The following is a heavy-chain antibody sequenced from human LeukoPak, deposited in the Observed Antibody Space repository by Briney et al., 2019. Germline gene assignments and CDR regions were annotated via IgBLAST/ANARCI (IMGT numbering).Heavy chain of an antibody. CDR1: GYTFTSHD. CDR3: ARGSAAYYDYVWGSYRGASDY. Sequence: GASVKVSCKASGYTFTSHDINWVRQATAQGLEWMGWINPNSGNTGCAQKFQGRVTMTRNTSISTAYMELSSLRSEDTAVYYCARGSAAYYDYVWGSYRGASDYWGQGTLVTVSS. V-gene: IGHV1-8*01. D-gene: IGHD3-16*02. CDR2: INPNSGNT. J-gene: IGHJ4*02.